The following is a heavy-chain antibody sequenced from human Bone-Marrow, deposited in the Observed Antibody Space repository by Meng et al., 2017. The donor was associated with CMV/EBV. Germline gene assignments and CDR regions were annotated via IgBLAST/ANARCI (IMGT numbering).Heavy chain of an antibody. J-gene: IGHJ4*02. Sequence: GGSLRLSCAGSGFTVNNRYMTWVRQSPGKGLEWVSVFSTGTSTYYADSVKGRFTISRDSSRDTLYLQMNSLRAEDTAVYYCARDFPYVFWGQGTLVTVSS. CDR2: FSTGTST. D-gene: IGHD2/OR15-2a*01. CDR3: ARDFPYVF. CDR1: GFTVNNRY. V-gene: IGHV3-66*01.